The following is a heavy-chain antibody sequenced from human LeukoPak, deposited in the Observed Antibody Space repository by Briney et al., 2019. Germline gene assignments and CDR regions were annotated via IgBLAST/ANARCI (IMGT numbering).Heavy chain of an antibody. CDR3: AKGLNYYYDSSGSSKGGFDI. CDR2: IRYDGNNK. J-gene: IGHJ3*02. V-gene: IGHV3-30*02. CDR1: GFTFSSYG. Sequence: PGGSLRLSCAASGFTFSSYGMHWVRQAPGKGLEWVAFIRYDGNNKYYADSVKGRFTISRDNSKNTLYLQMNSLRAEDTAVYYCAKGLNYYYDSSGSSKGGFDIWGQGTMVTVSS. D-gene: IGHD3-22*01.